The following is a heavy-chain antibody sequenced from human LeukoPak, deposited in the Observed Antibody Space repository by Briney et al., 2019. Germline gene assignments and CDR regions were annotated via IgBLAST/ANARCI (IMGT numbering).Heavy chain of an antibody. V-gene: IGHV4-59*01. Sequence: SQTLSLTCTVSRGSFSSYYWSWIRPPPGKGLEWIGHIYSSGSTNYNPSLKSRVTISVDTSKNLFSLKLTSVTAADTAVYFCARVTASLSFYYGMDVWGQGTTVTVSS. CDR2: IYSSGST. CDR1: RGSFSSYY. D-gene: IGHD2-21*02. J-gene: IGHJ6*02. CDR3: ARVTASLSFYYGMDV.